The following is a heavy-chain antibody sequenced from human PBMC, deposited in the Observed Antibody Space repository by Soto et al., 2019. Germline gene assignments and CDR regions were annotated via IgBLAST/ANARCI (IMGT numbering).Heavy chain of an antibody. CDR1: GGSISSNSYY. CDR2: IYHRGST. D-gene: IGHD3-10*01. CDR3: ARRSPLVYGNPFDH. V-gene: IGHV4-39*01. Sequence: DTLSLTCTVSGGSISSNSYYWDWIRQPPGKGLDWIGSIYHRGSTYYNPSLKSRVAISVDPSTNQFSLTLTSVTAADTAVYYCARRSPLVYGNPFDHWGQGTLVTVSS. J-gene: IGHJ5*02.